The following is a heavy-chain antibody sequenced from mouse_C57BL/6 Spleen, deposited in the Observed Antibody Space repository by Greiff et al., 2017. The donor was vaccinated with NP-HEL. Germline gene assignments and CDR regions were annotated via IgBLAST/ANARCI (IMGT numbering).Heavy chain of an antibody. J-gene: IGHJ2*01. V-gene: IGHV1-53*01. CDR3: ARSLYGSSKEDY. D-gene: IGHD1-1*01. CDR2: FNPSNGGT. CDR1: GYTFTSYW. Sequence: VQLQQPGTELVKPGASVKLSCKASGYTFTSYWMHWVKQRPGQGLEWIGNFNPSNGGTNYNEKFKSKATLTVDKSSSTAYMQLSSLTSEDSAVYYCARSLYGSSKEDYWGQGTTLTVSS.